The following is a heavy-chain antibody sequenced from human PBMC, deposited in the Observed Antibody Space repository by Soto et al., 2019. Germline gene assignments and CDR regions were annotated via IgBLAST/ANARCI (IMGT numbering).Heavy chain of an antibody. V-gene: IGHV3-30*03. CDR2: ISRDGGTK. J-gene: IGHJ4*02. CDR3: TGEVASGY. Sequence: QVQLVESGGGVVQPGRSLRLSCAASGFTVSSYGMHWVRQAPGKGLEWVAVISRDGGTKYYADSVKGRFTISKDNSRNTLFLGMNSLRGDALAVYYGTGEVASGYWGQGTLVTVSS. CDR1: GFTVSSYG. D-gene: IGHD2-8*02.